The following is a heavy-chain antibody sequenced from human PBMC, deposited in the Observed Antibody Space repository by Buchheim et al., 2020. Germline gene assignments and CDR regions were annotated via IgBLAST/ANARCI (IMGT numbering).Heavy chain of an antibody. CDR3: AREYLRDGYPIDAFDI. CDR2: ISYDGSNK. CDR1: GFTFSSYA. Sequence: QVQLVESGGGVVQPGRSLRLSCAASGFTFSSYAMHWVRQAPGKGLEWVAVISYDGSNKYYADSVKGRFTISRDNSKNTLYLQMNSLRAEDTAVYYCAREYLRDGYPIDAFDIWGQGT. V-gene: IGHV3-30*04. J-gene: IGHJ3*02. D-gene: IGHD5-24*01.